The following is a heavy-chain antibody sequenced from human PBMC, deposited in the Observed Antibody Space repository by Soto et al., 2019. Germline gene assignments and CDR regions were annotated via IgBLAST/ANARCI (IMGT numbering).Heavy chain of an antibody. V-gene: IGHV4-59*01. CDR3: ARDALQGLDY. J-gene: IGHJ4*02. CDR1: GGSISSYY. Sequence: KASETLSLTCTVSGGSISSYYWSWIRQPPGKGLEWIGYIYDSGNTNYNPSLKSRVTISVDSSKNQFSLKLSSVTTADTAVYYCARDALQGLDYWGQGTLVTVSS. CDR2: IYDSGNT.